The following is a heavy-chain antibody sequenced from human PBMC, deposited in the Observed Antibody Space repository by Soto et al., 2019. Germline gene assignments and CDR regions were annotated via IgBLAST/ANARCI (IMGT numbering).Heavy chain of an antibody. CDR1: GYTFTSYG. V-gene: IGHV1-18*01. Sequence: ASVKVTCKASGYTFTSYGISWVRQAPGQGLEWMGWISAYNGNTNYAQKLQGRVTMTTDTSTSTAYMELRSLRSDDTAVYYCARESPPSPHSYNSTHVALMYYWS. J-gene: IGHJ4*01. CDR3: ARESPPSPHSYNSTHVALMYY. CDR2: ISAYNGNT. D-gene: IGHD1-1*01.